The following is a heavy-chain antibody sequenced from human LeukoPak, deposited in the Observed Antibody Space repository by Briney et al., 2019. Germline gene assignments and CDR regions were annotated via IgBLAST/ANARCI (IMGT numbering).Heavy chain of an antibody. J-gene: IGHJ4*02. CDR3: ASGQLGGAFDI. CDR2: INTDGSST. Sequence: GGSLRLSCAASGFTFSSYWMHWVRQAPGKGLVWVSRINTDGSSTSYADSVKGRFIISRDNAKNTLYLQMNSLRAEDTAVYYCASGQLGGAFDIWGQGTLVTVSS. V-gene: IGHV3-74*01. CDR1: GFTFSSYW. D-gene: IGHD6-6*01.